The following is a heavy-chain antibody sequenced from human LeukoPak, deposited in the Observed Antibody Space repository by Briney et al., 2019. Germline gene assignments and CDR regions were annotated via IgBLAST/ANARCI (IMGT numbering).Heavy chain of an antibody. J-gene: IGHJ4*02. CDR1: GYTFTNYY. Sequence: ASVKVSCKASGYTFTNYYIHWVRQAPGQGLEWMGIINPSTGSTTYAQKFQDRVTMTTDMSTSTVHMELSSLRSEDTAVYHCARGLCSGGNCYPYFDSWGQGTLVTVSS. V-gene: IGHV1-46*01. CDR3: ARGLCSGGNCYPYFDS. D-gene: IGHD2-15*01. CDR2: INPSTGST.